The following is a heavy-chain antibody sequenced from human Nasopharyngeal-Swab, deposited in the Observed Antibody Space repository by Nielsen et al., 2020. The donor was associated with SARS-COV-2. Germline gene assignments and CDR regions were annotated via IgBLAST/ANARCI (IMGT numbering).Heavy chain of an antibody. CDR1: GFTFSSYS. V-gene: IGHV3-48*04. Sequence: GGSLRLSCAASGFTFSSYSMNWVRQAPGKGLEWVSYISSSSSTIYYADSVKGRFTISRDNAKNSLYLQMNSLRAEDTAVYYCARTDTAMVMPPVSWGQGTLVTVSS. CDR2: ISSSSSTI. J-gene: IGHJ4*02. CDR3: ARTDTAMVMPPVS. D-gene: IGHD5-18*01.